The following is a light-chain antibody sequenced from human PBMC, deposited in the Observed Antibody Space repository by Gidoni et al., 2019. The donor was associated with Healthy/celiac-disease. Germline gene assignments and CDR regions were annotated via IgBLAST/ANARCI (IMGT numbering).Light chain of an antibody. Sequence: EIVLTQSPSTLSLSPGERATLSCRASQSVSSYFSWYQQNPGQAPRLLIYDASNRATGIPARFSGSGSGTDFTLTISSLEPEDCAVYYCQQRSNWPLTFXQXTRLEIK. CDR1: QSVSSY. CDR3: QQRSNWPLT. CDR2: DAS. J-gene: IGKJ5*01. V-gene: IGKV3-11*01.